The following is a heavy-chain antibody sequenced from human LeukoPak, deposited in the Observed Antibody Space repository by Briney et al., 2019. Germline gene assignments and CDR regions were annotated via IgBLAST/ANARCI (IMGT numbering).Heavy chain of an antibody. V-gene: IGHV1-69*05. CDR2: ITPRFKTT. CDR1: GRSFSTYA. J-gene: IGHJ4*02. Sequence: ASVKVSCKASGRSFSTYAMNWVRQAPGKGLEWMGGITPRFKTTKYAQKFHGRVAITTGESTATAYMELSSLRSEDTAVYYCVNTALGDFAFHYWGQGTLVTVSS. CDR3: VNTALGDFAFHY. D-gene: IGHD2-21*02.